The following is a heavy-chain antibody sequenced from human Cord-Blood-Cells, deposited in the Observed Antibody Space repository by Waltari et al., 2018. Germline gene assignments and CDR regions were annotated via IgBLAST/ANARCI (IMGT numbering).Heavy chain of an antibody. CDR2: ITPCLVIA. D-gene: IGHD3-22*01. J-gene: IGHJ4*02. Sequence: QVQLVQSGAEVKKPGSSVKVSCKASGGTFSSYAISWVRQAPGQGLEWMGGITPCLVIAHTALKFQGRVTSTADESTSTAYMELSSLRSEDTAVYYCARGYDSSGYYYYFDYWGQGTLVTVSS. CDR1: GGTFSSYA. CDR3: ARGYDSSGYYYYFDY. V-gene: IGHV1-69*04.